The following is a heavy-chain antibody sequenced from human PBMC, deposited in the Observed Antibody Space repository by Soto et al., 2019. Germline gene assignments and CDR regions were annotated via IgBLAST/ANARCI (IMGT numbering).Heavy chain of an antibody. CDR1: GYTFTSYG. J-gene: IGHJ6*02. V-gene: IGHV1-18*01. CDR2: ISAYNGNT. D-gene: IGHD1-26*01. CDR3: ARVLVGATWGSYYYYGMDV. Sequence: ASVKVSCKASGYTFTSYGISWVRQAPGQGLEWMGWISAYNGNTNYAQKLQGRVTMTTDTSTSTAYMELRSLRSEDTAVYYCARVLVGATWGSYYYYGMDVWGQGTTVTVSS.